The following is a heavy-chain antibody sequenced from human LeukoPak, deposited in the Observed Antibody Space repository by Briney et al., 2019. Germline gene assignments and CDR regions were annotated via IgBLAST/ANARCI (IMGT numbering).Heavy chain of an antibody. CDR3: AGGRSGSYYKSWVGYFDY. CDR1: GGTFSSYA. V-gene: IGHV1-69*05. D-gene: IGHD3-10*01. J-gene: IGHJ4*02. CDR2: IIPIFGTA. Sequence: SVKVSCKASGGTFSSYAISWVRQAPGQGLEWMGRIIPIFGTANYAQKFQGRVTITTDESTSTAYMELSSLRSEDTAVYYCAGGRSGSYYKSWVGYFDYWGQGTLVTVSS.